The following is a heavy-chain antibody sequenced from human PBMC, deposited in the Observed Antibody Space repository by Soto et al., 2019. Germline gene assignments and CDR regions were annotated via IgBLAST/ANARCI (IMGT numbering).Heavy chain of an antibody. D-gene: IGHD1-26*01. CDR3: ARNGGRENWFDP. V-gene: IGHV1-8*01. CDR2: MHHYSGNT. CDR1: GYTFTSSE. Sequence: QVQLVQSGAEVEKPGASVKVSCKASGYTFTSSEIHWVRQATGQGLECMGWMHHYSGNTGYAQKFQGRVTMTRNTSISTDYMELSSLRSEDTDVYYGARNGGRENWFDPWGQGTLVTVSS. J-gene: IGHJ5*02.